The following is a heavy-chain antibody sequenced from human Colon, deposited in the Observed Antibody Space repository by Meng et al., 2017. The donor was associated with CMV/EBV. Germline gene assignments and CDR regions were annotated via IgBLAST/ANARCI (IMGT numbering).Heavy chain of an antibody. J-gene: IGHJ4*02. D-gene: IGHD1-26*01. CDR2: IIGINSYT. CDR3: ARDRGVGALDYFDY. Sequence: GESLKISCAASGFTVSVFNMNWVRQAPGKGLEWVSSIIGINSYTYYADSLKGRFTISRNNAKNSLYLQMNSLRAEDTAVYYCARDRGVGALDYFDYWGQGTLVTVSS. CDR1: GFTVSVFN. V-gene: IGHV3-21*01.